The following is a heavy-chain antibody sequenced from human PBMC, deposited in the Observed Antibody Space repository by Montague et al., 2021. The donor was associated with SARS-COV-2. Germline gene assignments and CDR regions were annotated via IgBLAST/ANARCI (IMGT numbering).Heavy chain of an antibody. D-gene: IGHD3-10*01. V-gene: IGHV5-51*01. CDR3: ARPLRGYPYSYDY. CDR2: IYPGDSDT. J-gene: IGHJ4*02. CDR1: GYSFTSYW. Sequence: QSGAEVKKPGESLTVSCQTSGYSFTSYWIAWVRQMPGKGLEWMGSIYPGDSDTRYSPSFQGQVTISADKSISTAYLQWSSLKASDTAIYYCARPLRGYPYSYDYWGQGTLVTVAS.